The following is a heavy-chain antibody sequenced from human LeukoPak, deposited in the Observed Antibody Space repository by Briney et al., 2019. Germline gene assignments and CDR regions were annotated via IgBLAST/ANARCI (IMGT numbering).Heavy chain of an antibody. Sequence: GGSLRLSCAVSGLTFNNYAMSWVRQAPGKGLEWVSAISKSGDHTYYAASAKGRFTIYRDNSKNTQYLQMNSLRAEDTAVYYCATSWGPDTSAFRWGRDSMDVWGQGTTVIVS. D-gene: IGHD3-16*01. CDR2: ISKSGDHT. J-gene: IGHJ6*02. V-gene: IGHV3-23*01. CDR3: ATSWGPDTSAFRWGRDSMDV. CDR1: GLTFNNYA.